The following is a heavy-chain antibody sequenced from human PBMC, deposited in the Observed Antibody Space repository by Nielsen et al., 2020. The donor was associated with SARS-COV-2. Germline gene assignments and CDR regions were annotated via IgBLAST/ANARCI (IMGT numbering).Heavy chain of an antibody. CDR3: AKDRAIVVVPAAIGGNDY. J-gene: IGHJ4*02. D-gene: IGHD2-2*02. Sequence: WIRQPPGKGLEYVSAISSNGGSTYYADSVKGRFTISRDNSKNTLYLQMSSLRAEDTAVYYCAKDRAIVVVPAAIGGNDYWGQGTLVTVSS. V-gene: IGHV3-64D*06. CDR2: ISSNGGST.